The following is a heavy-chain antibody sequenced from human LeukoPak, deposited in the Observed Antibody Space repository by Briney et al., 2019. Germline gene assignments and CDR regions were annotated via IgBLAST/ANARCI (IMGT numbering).Heavy chain of an antibody. D-gene: IGHD3-16*01. Sequence: SETLSLTCTVSGGSISSGGYYWSWIRQHPGDGLEWIGYIYYSGSTYYHPSLKSRVTISIDTSKNHFSLKLSSVTAADTAVYYCARAGGFFSPFGYWGQGTLVTVSS. CDR3: ARAGGFFSPFGY. CDR1: GGSISSGGYY. V-gene: IGHV4-31*02. J-gene: IGHJ4*02. CDR2: IYYSGST.